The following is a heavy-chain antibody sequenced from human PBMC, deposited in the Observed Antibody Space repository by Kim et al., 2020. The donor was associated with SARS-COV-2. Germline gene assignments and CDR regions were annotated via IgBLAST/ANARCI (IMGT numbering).Heavy chain of an antibody. J-gene: IGHJ4*02. Sequence: HYNPSLKRRVTISVDTSKNQFSLKLSSVTAADTAVYYCARLGSSWFFDYWGQGTLVTVSS. V-gene: IGHV4-39*01. CDR3: ARLGSSWFFDY. D-gene: IGHD6-13*01.